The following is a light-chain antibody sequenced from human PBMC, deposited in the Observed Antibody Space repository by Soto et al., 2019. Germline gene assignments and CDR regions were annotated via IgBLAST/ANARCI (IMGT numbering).Light chain of an antibody. Sequence: DIQMTQSPYTLSASVGHRVTITCRASQSISSWLAWYQQKPGKAPNLLIYKASSLESGVPSRFSGSGTGTEFTLTISSLQPEDFETYYCQQYKSYYRKFCQGTKVNI. J-gene: IGKJ1*01. CDR3: QQYKSYYRK. CDR1: QSISSW. V-gene: IGKV1-5*03. CDR2: KAS.